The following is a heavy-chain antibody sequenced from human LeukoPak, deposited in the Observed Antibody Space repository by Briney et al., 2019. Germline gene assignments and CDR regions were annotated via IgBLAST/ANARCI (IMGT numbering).Heavy chain of an antibody. Sequence: SVTLSLTCTVSGGSISSYYWSWIRQPPGKGLEWIGYVYYSGSTKYTPSLQSRVTISVDTSKNQFSLKLSSVTAADTAVYYWARSQHSGRFRELYYFDYWGQGTLVTVSS. CDR1: GGSISSYY. J-gene: IGHJ4*02. CDR3: ARSQHSGRFRELYYFDY. CDR2: VYYSGST. V-gene: IGHV4-59*12. D-gene: IGHD1-26*01.